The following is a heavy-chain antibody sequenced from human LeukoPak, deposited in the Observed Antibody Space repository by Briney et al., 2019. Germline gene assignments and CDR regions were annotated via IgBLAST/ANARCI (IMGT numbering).Heavy chain of an antibody. D-gene: IGHD2-8*02. J-gene: IGHJ4*02. CDR1: GGSISSSSYY. CDR3: ASDGRSLLGPRVLVY. CDR2: IYYSGST. Sequence: PSETLSLTCTVSGGSISSSSYYWGWIRQPPGKGPEWIGSIYYSGSTYYNPSLKSRVTISVDTSKNQFSLKLSSVTAADTAVYYCASDGRSLLGPRVLVYWGQGTPVTVSS. V-gene: IGHV4-39*07.